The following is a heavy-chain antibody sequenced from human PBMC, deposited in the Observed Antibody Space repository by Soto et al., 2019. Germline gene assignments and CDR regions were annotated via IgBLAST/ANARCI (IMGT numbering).Heavy chain of an antibody. Sequence: QVQLVQSGAEVKKPGASVKVSCKASGYTFTGYYMHWVRQAPGQGLEWMGWINPNSGGTNYAQKFQGWVTMTRDTSISTAYMELSRLRSDDTAVYYCASARDRVRGSNYYGMDVWGQGTTVTVSS. V-gene: IGHV1-2*04. J-gene: IGHJ6*02. CDR1: GYTFTGYY. CDR2: INPNSGGT. CDR3: ASARDRVRGSNYYGMDV. D-gene: IGHD2-15*01.